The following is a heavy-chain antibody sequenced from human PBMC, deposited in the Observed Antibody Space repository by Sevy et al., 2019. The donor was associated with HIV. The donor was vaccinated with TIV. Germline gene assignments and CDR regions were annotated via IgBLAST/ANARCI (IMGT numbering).Heavy chain of an antibody. Sequence: SETLSLTCTVSGGSISSGGYYWSWIRQHPGKGLEWIGYIYYSGNTYYNPSLKSRVTISVDTSKNQFSLKLSSVTAADTAVYYCARSGITMVRGVIDYWGQGTLVTVSS. CDR2: IYYSGNT. V-gene: IGHV4-31*03. CDR3: ARSGITMVRGVIDY. D-gene: IGHD3-10*01. J-gene: IGHJ4*02. CDR1: GGSISSGGYY.